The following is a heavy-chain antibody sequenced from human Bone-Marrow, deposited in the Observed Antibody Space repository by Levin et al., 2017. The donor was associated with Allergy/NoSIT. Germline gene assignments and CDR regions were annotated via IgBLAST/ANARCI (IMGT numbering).Heavy chain of an antibody. D-gene: IGHD4-23*01. CDR3: ARQQAYGGVGYKLDV. CDR1: GFTFSDYD. V-gene: IGHV1-8*01. CDR2: VNPNNGNT. J-gene: IGHJ6*02. Sequence: GASVKVSCKASGFTFSDYDINWVRQTTGQGLEWMAWVNPNNGNTVYAPKFKGRVTVTGNTALETAYLELSSLTSEDTAMYYCARQQAYGGVGYKLDVWGQGTTIIVSS.